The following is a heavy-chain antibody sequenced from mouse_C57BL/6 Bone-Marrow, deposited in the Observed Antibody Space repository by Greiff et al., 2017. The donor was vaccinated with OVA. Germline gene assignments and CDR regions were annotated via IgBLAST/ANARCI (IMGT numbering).Heavy chain of an antibody. V-gene: IGHV1-53*01. Sequence: QVQLQQPGTELVKPGASVKLSCKASGYTFTSYWMHWVKQRPGPGLEWIGNINPSNGGTNYNAKFKSKATLTVDKSSSTAYMQLSSLTSDDSAVYYCARGPLVLRYCYAMDYWGQGTSVTVSS. D-gene: IGHD1-1*01. J-gene: IGHJ4*01. CDR2: INPSNGGT. CDR1: GYTFTSYW. CDR3: ARGPLVLRYCYAMDY.